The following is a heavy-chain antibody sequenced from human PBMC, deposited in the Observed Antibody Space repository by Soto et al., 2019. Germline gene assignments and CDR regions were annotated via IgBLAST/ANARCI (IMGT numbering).Heavy chain of an antibody. CDR3: ARQGIYGDYEFDY. CDR2: IYYSGSS. Sequence: PSETLSLTCTVSGGSISSSSYYWGWIRQPPGKGLEWIGSIYYSGSSYYNPSLKSRVTISVDTSKNQFSLKLSSVTAADTAVYYCARQGIYGDYEFDYWGQGTLVTVSS. V-gene: IGHV4-39*01. CDR1: GGSISSSSYY. J-gene: IGHJ4*02. D-gene: IGHD4-17*01.